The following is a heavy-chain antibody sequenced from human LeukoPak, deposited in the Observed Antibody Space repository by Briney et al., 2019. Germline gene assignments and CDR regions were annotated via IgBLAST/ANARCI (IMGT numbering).Heavy chain of an antibody. Sequence: ASVKVSCMPSGYTFTSYDINWVRQATGQGLEWMGWMNPNSGNTGYAQKFQGRVTMTRNTSISTAYMELSSLRSVDTAVYYCARGVFSSGSYYGPGDYWGQGTLVTVSS. J-gene: IGHJ4*02. V-gene: IGHV1-8*01. CDR3: ARGVFSSGSYYGPGDY. CDR2: MNPNSGNT. CDR1: GYTFTSYD. D-gene: IGHD1-26*01.